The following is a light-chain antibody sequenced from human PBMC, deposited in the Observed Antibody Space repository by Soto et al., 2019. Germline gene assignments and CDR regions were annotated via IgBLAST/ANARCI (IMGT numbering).Light chain of an antibody. CDR1: QNIGSW. CDR3: QQTYSTLWT. Sequence: DIQMTQSPSTLSASVGDGVTITCRASQNIGSWLAWYQQKPGEAPKLLISKATNLQSGVPSRFSGSGSGTDFSLTISSLQPEDFATYYCQQTYSTLWTFGQGTKVEIK. V-gene: IGKV1-5*03. CDR2: KAT. J-gene: IGKJ1*01.